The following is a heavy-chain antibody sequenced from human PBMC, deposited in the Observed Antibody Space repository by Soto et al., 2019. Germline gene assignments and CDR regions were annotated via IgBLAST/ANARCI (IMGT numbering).Heavy chain of an antibody. CDR3: AKDRDSSGWFSGYYYGVDV. Sequence: GGSLRLSCAASGFTFSSYGMHWVRQAPGKGLEWVALISYDGSNKYYADSVKGRFTISRDNSKNTLSLQVSSLRPEDTAVYYCAKDRDSSGWFSGYYYGVDVWGQGTTVTVXS. D-gene: IGHD6-19*01. CDR2: ISYDGSNK. V-gene: IGHV3-30*18. CDR1: GFTFSSYG. J-gene: IGHJ6*02.